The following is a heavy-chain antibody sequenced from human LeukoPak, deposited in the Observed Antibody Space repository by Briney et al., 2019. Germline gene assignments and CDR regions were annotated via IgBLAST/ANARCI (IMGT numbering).Heavy chain of an antibody. CDR2: INRDGGLT. CDR3: AREEHRLAEAGTSAFDL. V-gene: IGHV3-74*01. D-gene: IGHD6-13*01. CDR1: GFTFSENW. J-gene: IGHJ3*01. Sequence: PGGSLRLSCVASGFTFSENWMHWVRQAPGKGLAWVSHINRDGGLTNYADSVKGRFTISRDNARNTVYLQMSSLRVEDTATYFCAREEHRLAEAGTSAFDLGGQGTLVTVSP.